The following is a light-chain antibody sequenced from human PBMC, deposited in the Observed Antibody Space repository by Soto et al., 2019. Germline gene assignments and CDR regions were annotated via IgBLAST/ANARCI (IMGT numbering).Light chain of an antibody. J-gene: IGLJ1*01. Sequence: QSVLTLPAAVSGSPEKSITISCTGTSSDVGGYNYVSWYQQHPGKAPKLMIYEVSNRPSGVSNRFSGSKSGNTASLTISGLQAEDEADYYCSSYTSSSTYVFGTGTKVTVL. V-gene: IGLV2-14*01. CDR2: EVS. CDR3: SSYTSSSTYV. CDR1: SSDVGGYNY.